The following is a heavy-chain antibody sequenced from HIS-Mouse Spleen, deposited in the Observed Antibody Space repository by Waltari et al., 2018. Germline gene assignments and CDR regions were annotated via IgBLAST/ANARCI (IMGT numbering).Heavy chain of an antibody. D-gene: IGHD5-18*01. CDR2: IYYSGSA. Sequence: QLQLQESGPGLVKPSETLSLTCTVSGGSISSSSYYWGGIRQPPGKGLEWVGGIYYSGSAYYTPSLKSRVTISVDTSKNQFSLKLSSVTAADTAVYYCARNLYSYDAFDIWGQGTMVTVSS. CDR3: ARNLYSYDAFDI. V-gene: IGHV4-39*01. J-gene: IGHJ3*02. CDR1: GGSISSSSYY.